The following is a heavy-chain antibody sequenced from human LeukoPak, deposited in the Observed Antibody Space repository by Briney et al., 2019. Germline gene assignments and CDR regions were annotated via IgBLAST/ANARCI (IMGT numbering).Heavy chain of an antibody. CDR3: ARATLGYSTSLPYSTLYYYYYMDV. CDR2: IIPIFGTA. CDR1: GGTFSSYA. J-gene: IGHJ6*03. V-gene: IGHV1-69*06. Sequence: SVKVSCKASGGTFSSYAISWVRQAPGQGLEWMGGIIPIFGTANYAQKFQGRVTITADKSTSTAYMELSSLRSEDTAVYYCARATLGYSTSLPYSTLYYYYYMDVWGNGTTVTVSS. D-gene: IGHD2-15*01.